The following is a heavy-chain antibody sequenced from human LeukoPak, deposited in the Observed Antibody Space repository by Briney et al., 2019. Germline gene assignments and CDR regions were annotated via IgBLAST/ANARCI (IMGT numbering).Heavy chain of an antibody. D-gene: IGHD5-18*01. Sequence: SETLSLTCTVSGGSISSSSYFWGWIRQPPGKGLEWIASIYYSGSTYNNPSLKRRVTISVDTSTNQFSLKLTSVTAADTAVYYCATIQPGYWGQGTLVTVSS. CDR2: IYYSGST. V-gene: IGHV4-39*01. J-gene: IGHJ4*02. CDR3: ATIQPGY. CDR1: GGSISSSSYF.